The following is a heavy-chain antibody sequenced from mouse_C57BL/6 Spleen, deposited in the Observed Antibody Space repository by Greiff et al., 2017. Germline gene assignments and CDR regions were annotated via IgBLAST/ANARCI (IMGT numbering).Heavy chain of an antibody. CDR1: GFTFSSYG. J-gene: IGHJ1*03. D-gene: IGHD1-1*01. CDR3: ARGITTVVARYVDV. Sequence: EVQGVESGGDLVKPGGSLKLSCAASGFTFSSYGMSWVRQTPDKRLEWVATISSGGSYTYYPDSVKGRFTISRDNAKNTLYLQMSSLKSEDTAMYYCARGITTVVARYVDVWGTGTTVTVSS. V-gene: IGHV5-6*01. CDR2: ISSGGSYT.